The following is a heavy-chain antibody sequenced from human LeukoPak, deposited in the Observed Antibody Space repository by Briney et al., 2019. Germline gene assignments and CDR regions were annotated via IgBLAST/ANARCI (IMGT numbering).Heavy chain of an antibody. D-gene: IGHD6-13*01. Sequence: PSETLSLTCTVSGGSISSSSYYWGWIRQPPGKGLEWIGSIYYSGSTFYNPSLKSRVTISVDTSKNQFSLKLSSVTAADTAVYYCARNIIGIAAAAHHFDYWGQGTLVTVSS. CDR3: ARNIIGIAAAAHHFDY. CDR2: IYYSGST. V-gene: IGHV4-39*07. J-gene: IGHJ4*02. CDR1: GGSISSSSYY.